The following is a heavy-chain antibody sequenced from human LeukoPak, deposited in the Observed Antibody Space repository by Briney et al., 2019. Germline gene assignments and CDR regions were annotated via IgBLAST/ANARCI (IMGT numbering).Heavy chain of an antibody. D-gene: IGHD3-22*01. CDR1: AYTFTIYG. CDR3: ASPSYYDSSGYANDAFDI. J-gene: IGHJ3*02. CDR2: ISAYNGNR. Sequence: VASVTVSFTASAYTFTIYGISWVRQAPGQGLEWMGWISAYNGNRNYAQKLQGRVTITTATSTSTAYMELRSLRSDDTAVYYCASPSYYDSSGYANDAFDIWGQGTMVTVSS. V-gene: IGHV1-18*01.